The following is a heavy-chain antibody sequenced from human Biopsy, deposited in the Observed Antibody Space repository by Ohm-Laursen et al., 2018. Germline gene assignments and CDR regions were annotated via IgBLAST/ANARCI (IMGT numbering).Heavy chain of an antibody. CDR2: ITGNSSTI. J-gene: IGHJ6*02. CDR3: TRLAYYYYYGMDV. CDR1: GFTFNSHE. D-gene: IGHD2-21*01. Sequence: SLRLSCAASGFTFNSHEMNWVRQAPGKGLEWISYITGNSSTIYYADSVKGRFTISRDNAKNSLYLQMNSLRAEDTAVYYCTRLAYYYYYGMDVWGQGTTVTVSS. V-gene: IGHV3-48*03.